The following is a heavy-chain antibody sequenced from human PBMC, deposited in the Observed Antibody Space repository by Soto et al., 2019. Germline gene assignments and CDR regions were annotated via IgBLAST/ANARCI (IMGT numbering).Heavy chain of an antibody. CDR3: AKGKTSGWYYFDY. Sequence: VQLLESGGDLVQPGGSLRLSCAASGFTFSNFAMSWVRQAPGRGLEWVSGISASGRDIHYADSVKDRFTVSRDNSKNTLYLQMNSLRAEDTAIYYCAKGKTSGWYYFDYWGQGVLVTVSS. D-gene: IGHD6-19*01. J-gene: IGHJ4*02. CDR2: ISASGRDI. V-gene: IGHV3-23*01. CDR1: GFTFSNFA.